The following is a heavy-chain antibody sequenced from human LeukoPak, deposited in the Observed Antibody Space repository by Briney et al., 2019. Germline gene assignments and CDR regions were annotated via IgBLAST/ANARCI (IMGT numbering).Heavy chain of an antibody. D-gene: IGHD3-10*01. CDR3: TRVLLWFGELSAFDY. Sequence: GGSLRLSGTASGFTFGDYAMSWVRQAQGKGLEWVGFIRSKAYGGTTEYAASVKGRFTISRDDSKSIAYLQMNSLKTEDTAVYYCTRVLLWFGELSAFDYWGQGTLVTVSS. V-gene: IGHV3-49*04. J-gene: IGHJ4*02. CDR1: GFTFGDYA. CDR2: IRSKAYGGTT.